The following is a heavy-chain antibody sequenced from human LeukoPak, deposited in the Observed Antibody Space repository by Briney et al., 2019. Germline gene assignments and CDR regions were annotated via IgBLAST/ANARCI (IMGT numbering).Heavy chain of an antibody. V-gene: IGHV3-74*01. Sequence: PGGSLRLSCAASGFTFSNNWMHWVRQAPGKGLVWASRINPDGRRTDYADSVKGRFTISRDNAKNTLYLQMNSLRVEDTAVYYCAREVEEVPTAMGVYYYYFMDVWGKGTTVTASS. J-gene: IGHJ6*03. D-gene: IGHD2-2*01. CDR1: GFTFSNNW. CDR2: INPDGRRT. CDR3: AREVEEVPTAMGVYYYYFMDV.